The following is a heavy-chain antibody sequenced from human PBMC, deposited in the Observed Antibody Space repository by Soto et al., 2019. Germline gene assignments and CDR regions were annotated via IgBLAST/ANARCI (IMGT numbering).Heavy chain of an antibody. Sequence: EVQLVESGGGLVQPGRSLRLSCAASGFTFDDYAMHWVRQAPGKGLEWVSGISWNSGSIGYADSVKGRFTISRDNAKNSLYLQMNSLRTEDTALYYCAKDSVITMVRGRGMVVWGQGTTVTVSS. V-gene: IGHV3-9*01. D-gene: IGHD3-10*01. CDR1: GFTFDDYA. CDR2: ISWNSGSI. CDR3: AKDSVITMVRGRGMVV. J-gene: IGHJ6*02.